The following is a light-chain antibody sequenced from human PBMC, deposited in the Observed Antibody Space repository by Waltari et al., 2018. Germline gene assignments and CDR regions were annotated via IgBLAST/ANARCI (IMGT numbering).Light chain of an antibody. CDR2: IIS. J-gene: IGKJ2*01. CDR3: QQYGSSPYT. Sequence: ETVLTQSPGTLSLSPGERATLSCRASQSISRYLAWYQQKPGQAPRLLIYIISSRATGIPDRFSGSGSGTDFTLTISRLEPEDFAVYYCQQYGSSPYTFGQGTKLE. V-gene: IGKV3-20*01. CDR1: QSISRY.